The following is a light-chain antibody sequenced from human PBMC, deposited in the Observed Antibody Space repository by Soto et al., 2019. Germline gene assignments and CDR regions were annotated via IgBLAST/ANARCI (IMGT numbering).Light chain of an antibody. V-gene: IGKV3-11*01. CDR2: DAS. CDR3: QQRYNWPRT. Sequence: EIVLTQSPATLSLSPGERATLSCRASQSVSSYLAWYQQKPGQAPRLLIHDASSRATGIPARFSGSGSGTDFTLTISSLEPEEFAVYYCQQRYNWPRTFGQGTKVEIK. J-gene: IGKJ1*01. CDR1: QSVSSY.